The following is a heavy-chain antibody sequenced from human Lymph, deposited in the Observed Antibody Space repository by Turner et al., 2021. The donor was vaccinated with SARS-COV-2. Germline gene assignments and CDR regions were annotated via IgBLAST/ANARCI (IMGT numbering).Heavy chain of an antibody. D-gene: IGHD2-21*02. Sequence: QVQLQEAGPRLVKPLETLSLTGTVSGGSMNSNYRSWIRQPPGKRLEWIGYIYYRGSTNYNPSLESRVTISVDTSRNQFSLNLTSVTAADTAIYYCARETVNNWVDPWGQGTLVTVSS. CDR1: GGSMNSNY. J-gene: IGHJ5*02. CDR3: ARETVNNWVDP. CDR2: IYYRGST. V-gene: IGHV4-59*01.